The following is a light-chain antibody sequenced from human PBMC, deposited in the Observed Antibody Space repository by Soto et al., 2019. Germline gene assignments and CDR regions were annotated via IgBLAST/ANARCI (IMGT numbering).Light chain of an antibody. J-gene: IGLJ7*01. Sequence: QSVLTQPASVSGSPGQSITISCTGNSSDVGGYNYVSWYQQHPGKAPKLMIYEVSKRPSGVPDRFSGSKSGNTASLTVSGLQAEDEADYYCNSYAGSNNWVFGGGTQLTVL. V-gene: IGLV2-8*01. CDR1: SSDVGGYNY. CDR3: NSYAGSNNWV. CDR2: EVS.